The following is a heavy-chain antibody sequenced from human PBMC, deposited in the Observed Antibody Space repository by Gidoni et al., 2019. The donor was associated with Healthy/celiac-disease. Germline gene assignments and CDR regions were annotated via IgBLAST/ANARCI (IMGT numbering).Heavy chain of an antibody. CDR3: ARGASGLTAVAGLYFDY. Sequence: QVQLQQWGAGLLKPSETLSPTRAVYGGSFSGYYWSWIRQPPGKGLEWIGEINHSGSTNYNPSLKSRVTISVDTSKNQFSLKLSSVTAADTAVYYCARGASGLTAVAGLYFDYWGQGTLVTVSS. D-gene: IGHD6-19*01. J-gene: IGHJ4*02. CDR2: INHSGST. CDR1: GGSFSGYY. V-gene: IGHV4-34*01.